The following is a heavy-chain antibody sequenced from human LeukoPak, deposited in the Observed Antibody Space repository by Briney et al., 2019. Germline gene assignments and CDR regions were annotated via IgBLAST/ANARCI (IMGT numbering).Heavy chain of an antibody. CDR2: VSSSGSTI. V-gene: IGHV3-11*01. CDR1: GFTFSDYY. Sequence: GGSLRLSCAASGFTFSDYYMSWIRQAPGKGLEWVSYVSSSGSTIYYADSVKGRFTISRDNAKNSLYLQMNSLRAEDTAVYYCARDRSYYYDSSGYDTDAFDTWGQGTMVTVSS. J-gene: IGHJ3*02. CDR3: ARDRSYYYDSSGYDTDAFDT. D-gene: IGHD3-22*01.